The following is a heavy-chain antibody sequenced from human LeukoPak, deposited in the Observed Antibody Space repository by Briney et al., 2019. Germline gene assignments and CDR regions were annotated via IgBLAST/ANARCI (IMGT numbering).Heavy chain of an antibody. J-gene: IGHJ4*02. Sequence: GASVKVSCKASGYTFTNYGITWVRQAPGQGLEWMGWISASTGNTDYAQKFQGRVSMTTDTSTSTVYMELRSLRSDDTAVYYCARAGWYTSSPGACDNWGQGTLVTVSS. CDR2: ISASTGNT. CDR1: GYTFTNYG. D-gene: IGHD6-6*01. V-gene: IGHV1-18*01. CDR3: ARAGWYTSSPGACDN.